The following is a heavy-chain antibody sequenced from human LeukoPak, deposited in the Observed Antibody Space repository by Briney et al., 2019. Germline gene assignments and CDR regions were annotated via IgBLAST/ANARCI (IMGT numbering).Heavy chain of an antibody. D-gene: IGHD3-22*01. CDR3: ARHGLMGDSSGSFDY. V-gene: IGHV4-4*09. J-gene: IGHJ4*02. CDR2: IYTSGST. CDR1: GGSISSYY. Sequence: SEILSLTCTVSGGSISSYYWSWIRQPPGKGLEWIGYIYTSGSTNYNPSLKSRVTISVDTSKNQFSLKLSSATAADTAVYYCARHGLMGDSSGSFDYWGQGTLVTVSS.